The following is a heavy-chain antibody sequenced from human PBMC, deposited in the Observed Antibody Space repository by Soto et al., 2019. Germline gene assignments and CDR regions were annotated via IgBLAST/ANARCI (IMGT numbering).Heavy chain of an antibody. CDR1: GFTFSDHY. D-gene: IGHD3-16*01. CDR3: TRARSSTWGLDASDV. Sequence: EVQLVESGGGLVQPGGSLRLSCAASGFTFSDHYMDWVRQAPGKGLEWVGRTRNKVNSYTTEYAASVKGRFTISRDDSKNSLYLQMNSLKTEDTAVYYCTRARSSTWGLDASDVWGQGTMVTVSS. V-gene: IGHV3-72*01. J-gene: IGHJ3*01. CDR2: TRNKVNSYTT.